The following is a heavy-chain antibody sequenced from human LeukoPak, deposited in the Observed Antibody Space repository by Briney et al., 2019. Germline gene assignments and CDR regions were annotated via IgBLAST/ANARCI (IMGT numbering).Heavy chain of an antibody. CDR2: ITYKANSYTT. CDR3: ARRLLVHDGFDI. D-gene: IGHD3-3*01. V-gene: IGHV3-72*01. Sequence: PGGSLRLSCAASGFSFSDHYMDWVRQAPGKGLEWVGRITYKANSYTTHYAASVEGRFTISRDDSRNSLYLQMSSLKTEDTAVYYCARRLLVHDGFDIWGQGTMVTVSS. CDR1: GFSFSDHY. J-gene: IGHJ3*02.